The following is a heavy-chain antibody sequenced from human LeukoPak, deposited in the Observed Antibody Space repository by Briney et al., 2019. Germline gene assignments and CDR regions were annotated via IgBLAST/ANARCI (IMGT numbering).Heavy chain of an antibody. D-gene: IGHD5-24*01. CDR3: ARDGLEMATPTGY. J-gene: IGHJ4*02. V-gene: IGHV3-33*01. Sequence: GGSLRLSCAASGFTFSSYGMHWVRQAPGKGLEWVAAIWFDGSNTYYVDSVKGRFTISRNNSNNTLYLRMNSLRAEDTAVYYCARDGLEMATPTGYWGQGTLVTVSS. CDR1: GFTFSSYG. CDR2: IWFDGSNT.